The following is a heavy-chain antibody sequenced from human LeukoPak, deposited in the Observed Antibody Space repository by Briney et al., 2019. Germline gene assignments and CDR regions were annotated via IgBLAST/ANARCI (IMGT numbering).Heavy chain of an antibody. CDR3: ARAGSSYDAFDI. CDR1: GGTFSSYA. J-gene: IGHJ3*02. V-gene: IGHV1-69*05. CDR2: IIPIFGTA. Sequence: SVKVSCKASGGTFSSYAISWVRQAPGQGLEWMGGIIPIFGTAKYAQKFQGRVTITTDESTSTAYTELSSLRSEDTAVYYCARAGSSYDAFDIWGQGTMVTVSS. D-gene: IGHD6-13*01.